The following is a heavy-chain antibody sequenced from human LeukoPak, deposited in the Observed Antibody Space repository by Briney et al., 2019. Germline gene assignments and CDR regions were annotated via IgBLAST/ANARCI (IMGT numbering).Heavy chain of an antibody. CDR3: ARGDHVRIYAESAFDI. J-gene: IGHJ3*02. D-gene: IGHD5/OR15-5a*01. V-gene: IGHV1-46*01. Sequence: ASVKVSCKASGYIFTGYYMHWVRQAPGQGLEWMGIINPSRGSTNYAQKFQGRVTMTRDTSTSTVYMELSSLRSEDTAVYYCARGDHVRIYAESAFDIWGQGTMVSVSS. CDR2: INPSRGST. CDR1: GYIFTGYY.